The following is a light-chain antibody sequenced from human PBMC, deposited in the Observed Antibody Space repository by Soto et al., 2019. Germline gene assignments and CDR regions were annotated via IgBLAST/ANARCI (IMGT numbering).Light chain of an antibody. Sequence: ETVLTQSPGTLSLSPGEQATLSCRASQTVNGNYLGWYQQKPGQAPRLLIYGTSSRATGIPDRFSGSGSGTDFTLTISRLEPEDFAVYYCQQCGSLPGTFGQGTRVDIK. V-gene: IGKV3-20*01. J-gene: IGKJ1*01. CDR3: QQCGSLPGT. CDR2: GTS. CDR1: QTVNGNY.